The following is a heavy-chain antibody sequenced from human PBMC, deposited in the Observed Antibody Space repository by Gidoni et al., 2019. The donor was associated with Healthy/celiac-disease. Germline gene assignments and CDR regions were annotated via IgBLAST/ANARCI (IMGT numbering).Heavy chain of an antibody. CDR3: AREGGYSYGFRGGYYGMDV. D-gene: IGHD5-18*01. CDR2: IKQDGSEK. J-gene: IGHJ6*02. V-gene: IGHV3-7*01. CDR1: GFTFSSYW. Sequence: EVQLVESGGGLVQPGGSLRLSCAASGFTFSSYWMSWVRQAPGKGLEWVANIKQDGSEKYYVDSVKGRFTISRDNAKNSLYLQMNSLRAEDTAVYYCAREGGYSYGFRGGYYGMDVWGQGTTVTVSS.